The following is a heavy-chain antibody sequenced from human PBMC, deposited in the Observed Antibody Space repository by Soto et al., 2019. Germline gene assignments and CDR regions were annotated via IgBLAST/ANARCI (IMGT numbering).Heavy chain of an antibody. Sequence: GCSLRLSCAASGFTVSSNYMSWVRQAPGKGLEWVSVIYSGGSTYYADSVKGRFTISRDNSKNTLYLQMNSLRAEDTAVYYCARDGVFDSSGYLGVRAFDIWGQGTMVTVS. J-gene: IGHJ3*02. D-gene: IGHD3-22*01. CDR1: GFTVSSNY. V-gene: IGHV3-53*01. CDR2: IYSGGST. CDR3: ARDGVFDSSGYLGVRAFDI.